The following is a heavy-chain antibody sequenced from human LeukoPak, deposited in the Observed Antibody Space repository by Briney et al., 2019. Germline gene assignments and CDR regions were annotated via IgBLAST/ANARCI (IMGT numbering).Heavy chain of an antibody. CDR2: INPNSGDT. D-gene: IGHD3-10*01. CDR3: ARDYYGSGSYSLPVDY. J-gene: IGHJ4*02. CDR1: GYTFTGYY. V-gene: IGHV1-2*02. Sequence: ASVKVSCKASGYTFTGYYMHWVRQAPGQGLEWMGWINPNSGDTNYAQKLQGRVTMTTDTSTSTAYMELRSLRSDDTAVYYCARDYYGSGSYSLPVDYWGQRTLGTVSS.